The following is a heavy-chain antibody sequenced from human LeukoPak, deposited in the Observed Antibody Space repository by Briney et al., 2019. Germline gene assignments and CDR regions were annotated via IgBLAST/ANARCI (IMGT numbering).Heavy chain of an antibody. D-gene: IGHD2-15*01. CDR1: GYTFTSYA. V-gene: IGHV7-4-1*02. CDR2: INTNTGNP. J-gene: IGHJ4*02. Sequence: ASVKVSCKASGYTFTSYAMNWVRQAPGQGLEWMGWINTNTGNPTYAQGFTGRFVFSLDTSVSTAYLQISSLKAEDTAVYYCARDSKDIVVVVAATGPFDYWGQGTLVTVSS. CDR3: ARDSKDIVVVVAATGPFDY.